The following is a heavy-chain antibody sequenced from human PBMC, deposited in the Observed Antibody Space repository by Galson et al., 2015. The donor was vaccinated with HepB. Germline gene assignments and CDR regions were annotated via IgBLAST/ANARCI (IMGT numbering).Heavy chain of an antibody. J-gene: IGHJ4*02. Sequence: QSGAEVTKPGESLRISCKGSGYSFTSYLISWVRQMPGKGLEWMGTIDPGDSYTNYSPSLQGHVTISADKSITTAYLQWSSLKASDTAMYYCARQVGINYYGYFDYWGQGTLVTVSS. CDR3: ARQVGINYYGYFDY. V-gene: IGHV5-10-1*01. CDR1: GYSFTSYL. D-gene: IGHD3-10*01. CDR2: IDPGDSYT.